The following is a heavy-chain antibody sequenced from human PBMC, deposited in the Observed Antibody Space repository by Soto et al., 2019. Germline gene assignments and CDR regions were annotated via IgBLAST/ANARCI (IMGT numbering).Heavy chain of an antibody. D-gene: IGHD2-15*01. Sequence: SETLSLTCTVSGGSISSYYWSWIRQPPGKGLEWIGYIYYSGSTNYNPSLKSRVTISVDTSKNQFSLKLSSVTAADTAVYYCARAGQEYCSGGSCYYFDYWGQGTLVTVSS. CDR3: ARAGQEYCSGGSCYYFDY. V-gene: IGHV4-59*01. CDR2: IYYSGST. CDR1: GGSISSYY. J-gene: IGHJ4*02.